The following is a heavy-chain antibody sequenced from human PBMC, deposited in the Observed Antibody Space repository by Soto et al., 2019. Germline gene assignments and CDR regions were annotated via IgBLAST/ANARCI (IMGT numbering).Heavy chain of an antibody. CDR1: NASITSSEYY. D-gene: IGHD1-26*01. CDR3: ARMSGTYYVPDY. J-gene: IGHJ4*02. Sequence: QVQLQESGPRLVEASQTLSLTCTVSNASITSSEYYWSWVRQPPGKRLEWIGYIYHSGSTFYSPSLQSRLTMSVDTSKNQFSLTLRSVTAADTAVYHCARMSGTYYVPDYWGQGTLVTVSS. CDR2: IYHSGST. V-gene: IGHV4-30-4*01.